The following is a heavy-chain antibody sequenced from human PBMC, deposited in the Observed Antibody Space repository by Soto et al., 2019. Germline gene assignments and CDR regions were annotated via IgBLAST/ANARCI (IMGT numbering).Heavy chain of an antibody. CDR3: ARKKKRGVWLFDF. Sequence: QVQLVESGGGVVQPGRSLRLSCAASGFTFSSYALHWVRQAPGTGLDWVAVISSDVNYKYYADSVKGRFTISRDNSKNTLYLQMNSLSAEDTAVYYCARKKKRGVWLFDFWGQGTRVTVSS. CDR2: ISSDVNYK. D-gene: IGHD5-12*01. V-gene: IGHV3-30-3*01. CDR1: GFTFSSYA. J-gene: IGHJ4*02.